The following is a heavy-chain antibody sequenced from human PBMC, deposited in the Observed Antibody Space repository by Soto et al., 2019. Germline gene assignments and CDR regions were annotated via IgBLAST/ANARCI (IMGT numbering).Heavy chain of an antibody. Sequence: EVQLVESGGGLVQPGGSLRLSCAASGFTFSRYWIHWVRQAPGKGLVWVSRINSDGSSTTYADSVKGRFTISRDNAKNTPYLQMDSLRAEDTAVYYGLREEIFGVVIDALDIWGQGTMVTVSS. CDR1: GFTFSRYW. V-gene: IGHV3-74*01. CDR3: LREEIFGVVIDALDI. D-gene: IGHD3-3*01. CDR2: INSDGSST. J-gene: IGHJ3*02.